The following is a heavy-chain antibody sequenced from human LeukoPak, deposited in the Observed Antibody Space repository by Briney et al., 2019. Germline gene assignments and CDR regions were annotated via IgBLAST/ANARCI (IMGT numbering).Heavy chain of an antibody. Sequence: PGGSLRLSCTASGFIFSSFTMNWVRQAPGKGLEWIASISSSSTYIYYADSLKGRFTVSRDNAKNSLSLQMNSLGAEDTAVYYCARDGYGANSADSWGQGTLVTVSS. V-gene: IGHV3-21*03. CDR1: GFIFSSFT. D-gene: IGHD4-23*01. CDR2: ISSSSTYI. CDR3: ARDGYGANSADS. J-gene: IGHJ4*02.